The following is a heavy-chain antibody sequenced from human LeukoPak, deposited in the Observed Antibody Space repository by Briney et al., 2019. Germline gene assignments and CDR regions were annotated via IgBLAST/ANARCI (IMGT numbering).Heavy chain of an antibody. CDR3: ARVDTSMGGKYYYYYGMDV. Sequence: GGSLRLSCTASGFTFGDYAMSWVRQAPGKGLEWVSVIYSGGSIYYADSVKGRFTISRDNSKNTVFLQMNSLRAEDTAVYYCARVDTSMGGKYYYYYGMDVWGQGTTVTVSS. CDR1: GFTFGDYA. D-gene: IGHD5-18*01. V-gene: IGHV3-66*01. CDR2: IYSGGSI. J-gene: IGHJ6*02.